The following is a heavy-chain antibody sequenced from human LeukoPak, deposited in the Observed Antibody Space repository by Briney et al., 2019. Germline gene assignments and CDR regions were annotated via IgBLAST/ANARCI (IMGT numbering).Heavy chain of an antibody. J-gene: IGHJ4*02. CDR3: AKDRGSYFDY. CDR2: ISGSGGST. D-gene: IGHD1-26*01. Sequence: VHPGGPLRLSCAASGFTFSSYAMSWARPAPGKGLEWVSAISGSGGSTYYADSVKGRFTISRDNSKNTLYLQMNSLRAEDTAVYYCAKDRGSYFDYWGQGTLVTVSS. V-gene: IGHV3-23*01. CDR1: GFTFSSYA.